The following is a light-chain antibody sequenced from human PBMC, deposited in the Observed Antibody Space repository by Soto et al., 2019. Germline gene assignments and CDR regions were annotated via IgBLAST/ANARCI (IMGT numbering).Light chain of an antibody. CDR3: QQLNSYPLT. J-gene: IGKJ4*01. CDR2: GAS. Sequence: DVQLTLSPSFLSASVGDRVTITCRASQGMNSYLAWYQHTPGKAPKLLIYGASTLVSGVPARFSGSGSGAEFTHRISSLQPEDFATNYCQQLNSYPLTLGGRTKV. V-gene: IGKV1-9*01. CDR1: QGMNSY.